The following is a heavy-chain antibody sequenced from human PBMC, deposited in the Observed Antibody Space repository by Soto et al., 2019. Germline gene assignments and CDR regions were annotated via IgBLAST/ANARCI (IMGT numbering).Heavy chain of an antibody. D-gene: IGHD3-22*01. Sequence: ASVKVSCKASGYTLTGYYMHWLRQSAGQGLEWMGWINPNSGGTNYAQKCQGWVTMTRDTSISTAYMELSRLRSDDTAVYYCATSAAPSGYYYDSSGPNDAFDIWGQGTMVTVSS. CDR2: INPNSGGT. V-gene: IGHV1-2*04. CDR3: ATSAAPSGYYYDSSGPNDAFDI. CDR1: GYTLTGYY. J-gene: IGHJ3*02.